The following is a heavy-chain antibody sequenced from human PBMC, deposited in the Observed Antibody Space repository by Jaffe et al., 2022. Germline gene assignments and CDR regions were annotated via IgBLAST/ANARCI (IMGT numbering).Heavy chain of an antibody. Sequence: QVQLQESGPGLVKPSGTLSLTCAVSGGSISSSNWWSWIRQPPGKGLEWIGEIYHSGSTNYNPSLKSRVTISVDKSKNQFSLKLSSVTAADTAVYYCARTGYYYDSSGYYDAFDIWGQGTMVTVSS. CDR2: IYHSGST. J-gene: IGHJ3*02. CDR1: GGSISSSNW. D-gene: IGHD3-22*01. CDR3: ARTGYYYDSSGYYDAFDI. V-gene: IGHV4-4*02.